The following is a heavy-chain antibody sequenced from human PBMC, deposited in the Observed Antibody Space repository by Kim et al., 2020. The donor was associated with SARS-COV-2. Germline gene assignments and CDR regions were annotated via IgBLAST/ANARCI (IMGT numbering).Heavy chain of an antibody. Sequence: GESLKISCKGSGYSFTSYWISWVRQMPGKGLEWMGRIDPSDSYTNYSPSFQGHVTISADKSISTAYLQWSSLKASDTAMYYCASQDQVGATVVDYWGQGTLVTVSS. CDR1: GYSFTSYW. CDR2: IDPSDSYT. CDR3: ASQDQVGATVVDY. D-gene: IGHD1-26*01. V-gene: IGHV5-10-1*01. J-gene: IGHJ4*02.